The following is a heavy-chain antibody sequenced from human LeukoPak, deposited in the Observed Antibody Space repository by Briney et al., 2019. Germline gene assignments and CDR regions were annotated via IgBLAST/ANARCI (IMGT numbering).Heavy chain of an antibody. D-gene: IGHD6-6*01. J-gene: IGHJ6*03. CDR3: ARHGLVAARPYYYYYYMDV. V-gene: IGHV5-51*01. CDR2: IYPGDSDT. Sequence: GESLKISCKGSGYSFTSYWIGWVRQMPGKGLEWMGIIYPGDSDTRYSPSFQGQVTISADKSISTACLQWSSLKASDTAMYYCARHGLVAARPYYYYYYMDVWGKGTTVTVSS. CDR1: GYSFTSYW.